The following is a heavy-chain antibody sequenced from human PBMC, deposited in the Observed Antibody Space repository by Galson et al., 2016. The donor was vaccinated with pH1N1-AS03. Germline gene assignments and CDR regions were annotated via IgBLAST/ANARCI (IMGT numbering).Heavy chain of an antibody. Sequence: SLRLSCAASGFTFSRYSMGWVRQAPGKGLEWVSSLSSDGGDAYYADSVKGRFTISRDNSSDTLYVQMNSLRADDTALYYCARRDAFLPFDHWGQGTLVTVSS. CDR2: LSSDGGDA. V-gene: IGHV3-23*01. CDR3: ARRDAFLPFDH. CDR1: GFTFSRYS. J-gene: IGHJ4*02.